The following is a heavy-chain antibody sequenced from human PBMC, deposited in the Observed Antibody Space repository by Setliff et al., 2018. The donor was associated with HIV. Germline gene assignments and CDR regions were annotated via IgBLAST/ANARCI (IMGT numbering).Heavy chain of an antibody. Sequence: SETLSLTCTVSGGSISSYYWSWIRQPPGKGLEWIGCIYYSGSTNYNPSLKSRVTISVDTSKNQFSLKLSSVIAADTAVYYCARIFGDQGYYYGMDVWGQGTTVTVSS. CDR3: ARIFGDQGYYYGMDV. V-gene: IGHV4-59*01. CDR1: GGSISSYY. D-gene: IGHD3-3*01. CDR2: IYYSGST. J-gene: IGHJ6*02.